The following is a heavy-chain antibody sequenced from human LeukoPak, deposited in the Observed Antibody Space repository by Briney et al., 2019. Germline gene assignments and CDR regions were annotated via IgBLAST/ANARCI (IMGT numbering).Heavy chain of an antibody. Sequence: ASVKVSCKASGYTFTSYYMHWVRQAPGQGLEWMGIINPSGGSTSYAQKFQGRVTMTRDMSTSTVYMELSRLRSDDTAVYYCARDPGSRLRLGELSFLFDYWGQGTLVTVSS. CDR2: INPSGGST. D-gene: IGHD3-16*02. CDR3: ARDPGSRLRLGELSFLFDY. V-gene: IGHV1-46*01. J-gene: IGHJ4*02. CDR1: GYTFTSYY.